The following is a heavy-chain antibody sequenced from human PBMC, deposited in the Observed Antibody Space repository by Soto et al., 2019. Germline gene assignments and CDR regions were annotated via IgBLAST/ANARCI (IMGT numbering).Heavy chain of an antibody. CDR1: GGTFSSYA. J-gene: IGHJ6*02. Sequence: QVQLVQSGAEVKKPGSSVKVSCNASGGTFSSYAISWVRQAPGQGLEWMGGIIPIFGTANYAQKFQGRVTITADESTSTAYMELSSLRSEDTAVYYCARKEAENSWSYYGMDVWGQGTTVTVSS. CDR2: IIPIFGTA. D-gene: IGHD1-26*01. V-gene: IGHV1-69*01. CDR3: ARKEAENSWSYYGMDV.